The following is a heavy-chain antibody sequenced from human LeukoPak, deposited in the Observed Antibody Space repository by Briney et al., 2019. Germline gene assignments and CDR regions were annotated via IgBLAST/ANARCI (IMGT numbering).Heavy chain of an antibody. CDR1: GGSISSYY. CDR2: IYYSGST. J-gene: IGHJ4*02. V-gene: IGHV4-59*08. CDR3: ARMSYYYGSGSYYNVESFDI. D-gene: IGHD3-10*01. Sequence: SENLSLTCTVSGGSISSYYCSWIRQPPGKGLEWIGYIYYSGSTNYNPSLKSRVTISVDTSKNQFSLKLSSVTAADTAVYYCARMSYYYGSGSYYNVESFDIWGQGTLVTVSS.